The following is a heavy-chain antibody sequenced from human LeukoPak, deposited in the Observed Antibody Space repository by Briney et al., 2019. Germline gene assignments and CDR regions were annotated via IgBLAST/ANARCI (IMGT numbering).Heavy chain of an antibody. Sequence: PGGSLRLSCAASGFSFKNVWMSWVRQAPGKGLEWVGRIKSKTHGGTTDYAAAVEGRFTISRDDSKSTLYLQMNSLKTEDTALYYCTTWNYDILTGYSIWGQGTLITVSS. D-gene: IGHD3-9*01. CDR3: TTWNYDILTGYSI. J-gene: IGHJ4*02. CDR1: GFSFKNVW. V-gene: IGHV3-15*01. CDR2: IKSKTHGGTT.